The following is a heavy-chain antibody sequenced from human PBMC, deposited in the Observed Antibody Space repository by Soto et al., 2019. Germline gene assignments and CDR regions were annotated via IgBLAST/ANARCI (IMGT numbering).Heavy chain of an antibody. Sequence: QVLLQESGPGLMKPSQTLSLPCTVSGLTISRASYYWSWIRQHPGKVLEWVGTIYYSGSTYYSPSLKRRVTLWVDASKNLFFLRLASVPAADTAVYYCARGRISGSWSKFDYWGQGAPVTVAA. V-gene: IGHV4-31*03. D-gene: IGHD6-13*01. CDR3: ARGRISGSWSKFDY. CDR2: IYYSGST. J-gene: IGHJ4*02. CDR1: GLTISRASYY.